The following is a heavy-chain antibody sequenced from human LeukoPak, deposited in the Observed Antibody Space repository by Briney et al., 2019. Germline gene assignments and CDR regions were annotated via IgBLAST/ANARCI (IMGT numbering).Heavy chain of an antibody. Sequence: PGGSLRLSCAASGFTFSSYSMNWVRQAPGKGLEWVSSISSSSSYIYYADSVKGRFTISRDNAKNSLYLQMNSLRAEDTAVYYCARVYSTIFGVARNWFDPWGQGTLVTVSS. CDR2: ISSSSSYI. J-gene: IGHJ5*02. CDR1: GFTFSSYS. D-gene: IGHD3-3*01. V-gene: IGHV3-21*01. CDR3: ARVYSTIFGVARNWFDP.